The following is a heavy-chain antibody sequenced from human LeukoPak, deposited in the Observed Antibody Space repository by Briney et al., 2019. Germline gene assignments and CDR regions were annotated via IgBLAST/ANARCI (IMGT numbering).Heavy chain of an antibody. CDR2: IWYDGSNK. D-gene: IGHD6-13*01. CDR3: ARVYSPYYGMDV. Sequence: GRPLRLSCAASGFTFSSYGMHRVRQAPGKGLEWVAVIWYDGSNKYYADSVKGRFTISRDNSKNTLYLQMNSLRAEDTAVYYCARVYSPYYGMDVWGQGTTVTVSS. CDR1: GFTFSSYG. J-gene: IGHJ6*02. V-gene: IGHV3-33*01.